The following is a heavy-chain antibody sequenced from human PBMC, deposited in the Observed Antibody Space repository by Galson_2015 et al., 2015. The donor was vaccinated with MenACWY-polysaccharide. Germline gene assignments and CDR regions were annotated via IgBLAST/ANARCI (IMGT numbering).Heavy chain of an antibody. D-gene: IGHD2-21*01. Sequence: SLRLSCAASGFTFSSNSMNWVRQAPGKGLEWVSYISSSGTIYYADSVKGRFTICRDDAKNSLYLQMNSLRAEDTAVYYCASTSPNSFWGQGTRVIVSS. CDR1: GFTFSSNS. CDR2: ISSSGTI. CDR3: ASTSPNSF. J-gene: IGHJ4*02. V-gene: IGHV3-48*01.